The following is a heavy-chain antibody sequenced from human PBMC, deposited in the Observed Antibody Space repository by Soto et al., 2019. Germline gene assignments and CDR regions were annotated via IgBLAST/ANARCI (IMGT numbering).Heavy chain of an antibody. CDR1: GGSISSYY. Sequence: PSETLSLTCTVSGGSISSYYWSWIRQPPGKGLEWVGYIYYSGSTNYNPSLKSRVTISVDTSKNQFSLKLTSVTAADTAVYYCARQTVVPGRVGDLDPWGQGTLVTVSS. J-gene: IGHJ5*02. CDR2: IYYSGST. CDR3: ARQTVVPGRVGDLDP. V-gene: IGHV4-59*08. D-gene: IGHD1-26*01.